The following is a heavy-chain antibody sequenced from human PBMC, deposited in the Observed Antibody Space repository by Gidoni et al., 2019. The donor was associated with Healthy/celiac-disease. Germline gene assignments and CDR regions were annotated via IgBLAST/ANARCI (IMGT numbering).Heavy chain of an antibody. D-gene: IGHD4-17*01. V-gene: IGHV5-51*01. CDR1: GYSFTSYW. CDR2: IYPGDSDT. J-gene: IGHJ5*02. Sequence: EVQLVQSGAEVKKPGASLKISCKGSGYSFTSYWIGWVRQMPGKGLEWMGIIYPGDSDTRYSPSFQGQVTISADKSISTAYLQWSSLKASDTAMYYCARSSTVTNEEPNWFDPWGQGTLVTVSS. CDR3: ARSSTVTNEEPNWFDP.